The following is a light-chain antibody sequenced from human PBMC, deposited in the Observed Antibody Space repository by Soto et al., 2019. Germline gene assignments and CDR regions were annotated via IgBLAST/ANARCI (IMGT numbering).Light chain of an antibody. J-gene: IGKJ1*01. CDR1: QSVSSN. CDR2: GAS. V-gene: IGKV3-15*01. CDR3: QQYRT. Sequence: EIVMTQSPATQSVSPGERATLSCRASQSVSSNLAWYQQKPGQAPRLLIYGASTRATGIPARFSGSGSGTEFTLTISSLQSEDFAVYYCQQYRTFGQGTKVEI.